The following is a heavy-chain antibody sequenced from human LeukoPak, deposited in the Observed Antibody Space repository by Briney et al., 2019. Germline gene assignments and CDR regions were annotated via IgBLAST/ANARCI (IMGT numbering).Heavy chain of an antibody. CDR1: GGSISSSSYY. CDR3: ARQRAWAYSLTSDTAFDY. J-gene: IGHJ4*02. CDR2: IYYSGST. D-gene: IGHD5-18*01. V-gene: IGHV4-39*07. Sequence: ETLSLTCTVSGGSISSSSYYWGWLRQPPGKGREWIGRIYYSGSTYYNPSLKSPLTISVDTSKTQFSLKLSSVTAADTAVYYCARQRAWAYSLTSDTAFDYWGQGTLVTVSS.